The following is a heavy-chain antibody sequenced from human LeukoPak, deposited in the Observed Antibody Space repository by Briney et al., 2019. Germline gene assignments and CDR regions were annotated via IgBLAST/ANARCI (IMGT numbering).Heavy chain of an antibody. Sequence: PSQTLSLTCTVSGGSISSGDYYWSWIRQPPGKGLEWIGYIYYSGSTYYNPSLKSRVTISVDTSKSQFSLKLSSVTAADTAVYYCARGLIDCTNGVCYSEYFDYWGQGTLVTVSS. D-gene: IGHD2-8*01. CDR1: GGSISSGDYY. CDR3: ARGLIDCTNGVCYSEYFDY. CDR2: IYYSGST. J-gene: IGHJ4*02. V-gene: IGHV4-30-4*08.